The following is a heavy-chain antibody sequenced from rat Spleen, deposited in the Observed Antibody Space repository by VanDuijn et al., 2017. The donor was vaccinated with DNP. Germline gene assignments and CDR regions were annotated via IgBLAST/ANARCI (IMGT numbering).Heavy chain of an antibody. D-gene: IGHD1-7*01. V-gene: IGHV3-1*01. Sequence: EVQLQESGSGLVKPSQSLSLTCSVTGYSITTNFWGWIRKFPGNKMEYIGHISYSGSTNYNPSLKSRISITRDTSKNHFFLQLNSVTTEDTATYYCARWTRYFDYWGQGIMVTVSS. CDR1: GYSITTNF. J-gene: IGHJ2*01. CDR3: ARWTRYFDY. CDR2: ISYSGST.